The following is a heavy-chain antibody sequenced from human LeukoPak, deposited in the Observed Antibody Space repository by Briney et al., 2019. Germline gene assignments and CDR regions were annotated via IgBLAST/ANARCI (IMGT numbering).Heavy chain of an antibody. CDR1: GFSFNSYW. CDR3: AGSSYPYYFDY. CDR2: VNNDGSST. Sequence: GGSLRLSCAASGFSFNSYWMHWVRQAPGKGLVWVSRVNNDGSSTTYADSVKGRLTISRDNARNTLYLQMNSLRAEDTAVYYCAGSSYPYYFDYWGQGTLVTVSS. D-gene: IGHD6-13*01. V-gene: IGHV3-74*01. J-gene: IGHJ4*02.